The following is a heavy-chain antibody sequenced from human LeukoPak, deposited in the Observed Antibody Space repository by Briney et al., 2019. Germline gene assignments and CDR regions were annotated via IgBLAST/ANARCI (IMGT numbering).Heavy chain of an antibody. CDR1: GFTFSSYG. D-gene: IGHD2-2*02. Sequence: PGRSLRLSCAAPGFTFSSYGMHWVRQAPGKGLEWVAFIRYDGSNKYYADSVKGRFTISRDNSKNTLYLQMNSLRAEDTAVYYCAKDANPYCSSTSCYTWYFDYWGQGTLVTVSS. CDR3: AKDANPYCSSTSCYTWYFDY. V-gene: IGHV3-30*02. J-gene: IGHJ4*02. CDR2: IRYDGSNK.